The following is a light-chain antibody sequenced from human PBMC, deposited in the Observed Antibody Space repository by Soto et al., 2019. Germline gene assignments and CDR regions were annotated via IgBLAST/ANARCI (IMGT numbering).Light chain of an antibody. J-gene: IGKJ4*01. Sequence: EIVLTQSPATLSLSPGERATLSCRASQSVSIDLAWYQQTPGQAPRLLIYDASNRATGIPARFSGSGSGTDFTLTISSLEPEDFAVYYCQQRSNWPLTFGGGTKVDIK. CDR3: QQRSNWPLT. CDR2: DAS. CDR1: QSVSID. V-gene: IGKV3-11*01.